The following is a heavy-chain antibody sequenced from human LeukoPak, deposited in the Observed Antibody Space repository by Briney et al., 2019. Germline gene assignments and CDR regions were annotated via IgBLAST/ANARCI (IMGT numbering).Heavy chain of an antibody. CDR2: ISSGGSTM. CDR3: AKDGENDFWSGYYCLY. J-gene: IGHJ4*02. Sequence: GGSLRLSCAASGFTFSDYYMSWIRQAPGRGLEWISYISSGGSTMYYADSVKGRFTISRDNSKNTLYLQMNSLRAEDTAVYYCAKDGENDFWSGYYCLYWGQGTLVTVSS. D-gene: IGHD3-3*01. V-gene: IGHV3-11*01. CDR1: GFTFSDYY.